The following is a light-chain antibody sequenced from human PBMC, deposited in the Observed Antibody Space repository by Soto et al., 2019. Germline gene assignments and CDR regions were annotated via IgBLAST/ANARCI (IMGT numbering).Light chain of an antibody. CDR1: QDVSDY. J-gene: IGKJ5*01. Sequence: DIQLTHSPSFLSASVGDRVTITCRASQDVSDYLAWYQHAPGKAPNLLIYAAYTLQSGVPSRFSGSGSGTEFSLTITSLQPEDFATYYCQYLNGAPTITFGQGTRLEIK. CDR3: QYLNGAPTIT. CDR2: AAY. V-gene: IGKV1-9*01.